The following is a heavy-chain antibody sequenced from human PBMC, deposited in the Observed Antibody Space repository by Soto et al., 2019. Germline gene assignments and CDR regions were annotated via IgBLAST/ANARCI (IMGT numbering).Heavy chain of an antibody. Sequence: QVQLMQSGAEVQKPGSSVKVSCKVSGGSFSSFAISWVRQAPGQGLEWMGGIIPALGSANYAQKFRDRLKNSADESSAPVFMELSRLRSEDTGVYFWARGPPSRIWGQGTLVTVSS. V-gene: IGHV1-69*01. J-gene: IGHJ4*02. CDR1: GGSFSSFA. CDR2: IIPALGSA. CDR3: ARGPPSRI.